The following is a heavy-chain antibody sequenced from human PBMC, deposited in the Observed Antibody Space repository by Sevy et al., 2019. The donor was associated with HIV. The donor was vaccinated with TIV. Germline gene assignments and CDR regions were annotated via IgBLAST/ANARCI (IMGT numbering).Heavy chain of an antibody. CDR3: ARAYCSGGTCYEDAY. CDR1: GYTFTAYY. V-gene: IGHV1-2*06. D-gene: IGHD2-15*01. Sequence: ASVKVSCKASGYTFTAYYIHWVRQAPGQGLEWMGRISPMNDDTNYAQKVQGRVTMTRDTSIGAVYLDLARLRSDDTAMYYCARAYCSGGTCYEDAYWGQGTLVTVSS. J-gene: IGHJ4*02. CDR2: ISPMNDDT.